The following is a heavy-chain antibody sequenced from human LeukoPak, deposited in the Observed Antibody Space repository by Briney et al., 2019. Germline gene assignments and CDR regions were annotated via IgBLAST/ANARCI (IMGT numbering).Heavy chain of an antibody. CDR2: IYSSGST. Sequence: SETLSLTCTVSGGSISSYYWSWIRQPAGKGLEWIGRIYSSGSTNYNPSLKSRVTMSVDTSKNQFSLKLSSVTAADTALYYCARVSSTGRYDYWGQGTLVTVSS. J-gene: IGHJ4*02. D-gene: IGHD6-19*01. CDR3: ARVSSTGRYDY. CDR1: GGSISSYY. V-gene: IGHV4-4*07.